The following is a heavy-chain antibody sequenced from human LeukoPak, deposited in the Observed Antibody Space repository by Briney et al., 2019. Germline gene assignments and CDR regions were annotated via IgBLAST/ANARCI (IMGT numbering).Heavy chain of an antibody. CDR2: IYTSGST. D-gene: IGHD2-15*01. Sequence: PSETLSLTCTVSGGSISGYFWSWIRQPAGKGLEWIGRIYTSGSTTYNPSLKSRVTMSVDTAKNQLSLKLSSVTAADTAVYYCARVMVVATTLAWLDPWGQGTLVTVSS. V-gene: IGHV4-4*07. CDR1: GGSISGYF. CDR3: ARVMVVATTLAWLDP. J-gene: IGHJ5*02.